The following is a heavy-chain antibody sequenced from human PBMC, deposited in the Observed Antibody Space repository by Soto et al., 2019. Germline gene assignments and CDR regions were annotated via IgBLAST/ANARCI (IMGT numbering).Heavy chain of an antibody. J-gene: IGHJ1*01. CDR1: GGTFSSYA. CDR2: IIPIFGTA. Sequence: GASVKVSCKASGGTFSSYAISWVRQAPGQGLEWMGGIIPIFGTANYAQKFQGRVTITADESTSTAYMELSSLRSEGTAVYYCARELGYCSGGSCHQEYFQHWGQGTLVTVSS. V-gene: IGHV1-69*13. CDR3: ARELGYCSGGSCHQEYFQH. D-gene: IGHD2-15*01.